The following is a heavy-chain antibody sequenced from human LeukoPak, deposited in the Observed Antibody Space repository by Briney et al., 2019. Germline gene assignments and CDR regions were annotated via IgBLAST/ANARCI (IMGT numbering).Heavy chain of an antibody. CDR1: GFTFSSYA. Sequence: PGGSLRLSCAASGFTFSSYAMSWVRKAPGKGLEWVSAISGSGGSTYYADSVKGRFTISRDNSKNTLYLQMNSLRAEDTAVYYCAKDYDTAMVRGYFDYWGQGTLVTVSS. D-gene: IGHD5-18*01. CDR3: AKDYDTAMVRGYFDY. J-gene: IGHJ4*02. CDR2: ISGSGGST. V-gene: IGHV3-23*01.